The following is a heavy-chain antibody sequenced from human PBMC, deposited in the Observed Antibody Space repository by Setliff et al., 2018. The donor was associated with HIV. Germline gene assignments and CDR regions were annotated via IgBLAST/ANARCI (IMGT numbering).Heavy chain of an antibody. D-gene: IGHD3-10*01. Sequence: GASVKVSCKASGGTLNTYAVSWVRQAPGQGLEWMGGIIPILRTANYAQNFQGRLTITADESTATAYMELSRLRSEDTAVYYCARVTLGYYGSGSVGYNWFDPWGQGTLVTVSS. CDR1: GGTLNTYA. CDR3: ARVTLGYYGSGSVGYNWFDP. V-gene: IGHV1-69*13. J-gene: IGHJ5*02. CDR2: IIPILRTA.